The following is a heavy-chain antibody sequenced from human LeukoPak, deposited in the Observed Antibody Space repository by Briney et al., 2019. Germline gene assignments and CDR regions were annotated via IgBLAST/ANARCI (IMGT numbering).Heavy chain of an antibody. Sequence: GGSLRLSCAASGFTFSTYAMSWVRQAPGKGLEWLSTIGGGGRDTFYADSVKGRFTISRDSSTNTLYLQLSSLRAEDTAIYYCARGGSVFAYFFDYWGQGTLVTVSS. D-gene: IGHD3-10*01. CDR1: GFTFSTYA. CDR3: ARGGSVFAYFFDY. J-gene: IGHJ4*02. V-gene: IGHV3-23*01. CDR2: IGGGGRDT.